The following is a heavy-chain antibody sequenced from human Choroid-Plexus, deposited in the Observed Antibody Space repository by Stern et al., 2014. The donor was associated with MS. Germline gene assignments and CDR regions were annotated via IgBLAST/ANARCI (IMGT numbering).Heavy chain of an antibody. CDR2: INPNTGGT. CDR3: ARDQRGITMFGVVTDY. V-gene: IGHV1-2*02. Sequence: QVQLVQSGAEVKKPGASVKVSCKTSGYIFTGYYIHWVRQAPGQGLEWMAWINPNTGGTKYAQKFQGRVTMSRDTSISTAYVELSSLTSDDTAVYYCARDQRGITMFGVVTDY. D-gene: IGHD3-3*01. CDR1: GYIFTGYY. J-gene: IGHJ4*01.